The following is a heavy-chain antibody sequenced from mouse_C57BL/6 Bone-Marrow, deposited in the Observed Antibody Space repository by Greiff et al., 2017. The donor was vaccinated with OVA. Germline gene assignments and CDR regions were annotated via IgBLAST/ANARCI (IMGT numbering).Heavy chain of an antibody. CDR2: IDPNSGGT. J-gene: IGHJ2*01. CDR1: GYTFTSYW. CDR3: ARETVIGNY. D-gene: IGHD2-14*01. V-gene: IGHV1-72*01. Sequence: QVQLQQPGAELVKPGASVKLSCKASGYTFTSYWMHWVKQRPGRGIEWIGRIDPNSGGTKYNEKFKSKATLTVDKPSSTASMQSKTLTYEYDSVYYWARETVIGNYWGQSKTLTLSS.